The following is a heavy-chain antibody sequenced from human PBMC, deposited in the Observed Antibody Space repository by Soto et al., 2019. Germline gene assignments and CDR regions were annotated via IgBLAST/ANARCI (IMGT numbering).Heavy chain of an antibody. Sequence: PSETLSLTCTVSGGSVSSGSYYWSWIRQPPGKGLEWIGYIYYSGSTNYNPSLKSRVTISVDTSKNQFSLKLSSVTAADTAVYYCASSISGYSSSWLLDYWGQGTLVTVSS. CDR1: GGSVSSGSYY. CDR2: IYYSGST. V-gene: IGHV4-61*01. J-gene: IGHJ4*02. D-gene: IGHD6-13*01. CDR3: ASSISGYSSSWLLDY.